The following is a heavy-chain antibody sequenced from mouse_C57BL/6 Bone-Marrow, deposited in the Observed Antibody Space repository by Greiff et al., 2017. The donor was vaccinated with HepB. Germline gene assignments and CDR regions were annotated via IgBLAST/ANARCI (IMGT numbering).Heavy chain of an antibody. CDR3: AIPYCYGSTHWYFDV. J-gene: IGHJ1*03. D-gene: IGHD1-1*01. V-gene: IGHV1-39*01. CDR1: GYSFTDYN. Sequence: VQLQQSGPELVKPGASVKISCKASGYSFTDYNMNWVKQSNGKGLEWIGVINPNYGTTSYNQKFKGKATMTVDQASSTAYMQLNRLTSEDSAVYYCAIPYCYGSTHWYFDVWGTGTTVTVSS. CDR2: INPNYGTT.